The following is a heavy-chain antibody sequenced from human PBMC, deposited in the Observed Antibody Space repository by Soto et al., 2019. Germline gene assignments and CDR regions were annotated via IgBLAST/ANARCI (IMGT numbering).Heavy chain of an antibody. CDR3: ARSGTKTPHFPKQ. V-gene: IGHV4-38-2*01. CDR1: GYSISSAYY. Sequence: SETLSLTCVVSGYSISSAYYWGWIRQPPGKGLEWIGSVYHSGSTYYNPSLKSRVTISVDTSKNHFSLKLRSVTAADSAVYYCARSGTKTPHFPKQWGQGTLGTVSS. J-gene: IGHJ4*02. D-gene: IGHD1-1*01. CDR2: VYHSGST.